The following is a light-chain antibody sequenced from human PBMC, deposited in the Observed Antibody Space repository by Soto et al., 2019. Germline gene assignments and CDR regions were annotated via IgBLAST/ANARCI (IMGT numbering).Light chain of an antibody. CDR3: QSYDNRLSGRV. CDR1: SSNIGSGFD. J-gene: IGLJ3*02. V-gene: IGLV1-40*01. Sequence: QSVLTQPPSVPGAPGQRVTISCTGSSSNIGSGFDVHWYQQLPGTSPKLLIYGNSHRPSGVPDRFSGSKSGTSACLAITGLQAEDEADYYCQSYDNRLSGRVFGGGTKLTVL. CDR2: GNS.